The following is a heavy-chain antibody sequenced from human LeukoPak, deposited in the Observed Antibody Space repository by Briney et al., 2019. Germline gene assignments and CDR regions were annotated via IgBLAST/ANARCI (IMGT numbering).Heavy chain of an antibody. CDR1: GYTLTELS. V-gene: IGHV1-24*01. Sequence: ASVKVSCKVSGYTLTELSMHWVRQAPGNGLEWMGGFDPEDGETIYAQKFQGRVTMTEDTSTDTAYMELNSLRSEDTAVYYCAIKSGMVLTELRAFDIWGQGTMVTVSS. CDR3: AIKSGMVLTELRAFDI. CDR2: FDPEDGET. J-gene: IGHJ3*02. D-gene: IGHD3-22*01.